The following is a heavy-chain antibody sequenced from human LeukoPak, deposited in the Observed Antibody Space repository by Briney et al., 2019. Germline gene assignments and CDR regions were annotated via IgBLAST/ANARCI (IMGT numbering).Heavy chain of an antibody. Sequence: GASVKVSCKASEYTFTGYYMHWVRQAPGQGLEWMGWINPNSGGTNYAQKFRGRVTMTRDTSISTAYMELSRLRSDDTAVYYCARVPIVGVQDRDAFDIWGQGTMVTVSS. CDR2: INPNSGGT. D-gene: IGHD1-26*01. V-gene: IGHV1-2*02. J-gene: IGHJ3*02. CDR3: ARVPIVGVQDRDAFDI. CDR1: EYTFTGYY.